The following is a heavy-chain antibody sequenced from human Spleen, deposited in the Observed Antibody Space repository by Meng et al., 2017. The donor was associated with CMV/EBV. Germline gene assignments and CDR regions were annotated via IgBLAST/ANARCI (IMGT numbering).Heavy chain of an antibody. D-gene: IGHD2-2*02. CDR3: ARAGYCSTASCYMDLYYYGMDV. J-gene: IGHJ6*02. CDR2: ISAYNGNT. CDR1: GFIFTTYG. V-gene: IGHV1-18*01. Sequence: ASVKVSCKSSGFIFTTYGSSWVRQAPGQGLEWMGRISAYNGNTNYAQKFQGRVTMTTDTSTVTAYMELKSLRFDDTAMYYCARAGYCSTASCYMDLYYYGMDVWGQGTTVTVSS.